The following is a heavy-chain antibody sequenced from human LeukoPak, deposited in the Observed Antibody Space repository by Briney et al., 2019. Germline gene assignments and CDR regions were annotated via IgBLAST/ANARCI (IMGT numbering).Heavy chain of an antibody. J-gene: IGHJ5*02. CDR3: ARIFLNWFDP. Sequence: GGSLRLSCAASGFTFSSYEMNWVRQAPGKGLEWVSYISSSGSTIYYADSVKGRFTISRDNAKNSLYLQMNSLRAEDTAVYYCARIFLNWFDPWGQGTLVTVSS. CDR2: ISSSGSTI. CDR1: GFTFSSYE. V-gene: IGHV3-48*03. D-gene: IGHD3-3*01.